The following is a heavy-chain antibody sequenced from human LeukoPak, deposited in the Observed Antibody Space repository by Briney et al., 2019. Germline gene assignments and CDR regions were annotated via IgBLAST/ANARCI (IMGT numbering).Heavy chain of an antibody. D-gene: IGHD3-10*01. CDR1: GGSISSSSYY. V-gene: IGHV4-39*01. CDR3: ARGPWFGELSLYYFDY. Sequence: SETLSLTCTVSGGSISSSSYYWGWIRQPPGKGLERIGSIYYSGSTYYNPSLKSRVTISVDTSKNQFSLKLSSVTAADTAVYYCARGPWFGELSLYYFDYWGQGTLVTVSS. CDR2: IYYSGST. J-gene: IGHJ4*02.